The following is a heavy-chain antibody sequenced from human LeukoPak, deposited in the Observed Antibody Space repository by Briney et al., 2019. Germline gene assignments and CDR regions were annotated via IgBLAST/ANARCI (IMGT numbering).Heavy chain of an antibody. Sequence: SETLSLTCTVSGGSVSSSRFHWGWIRQPPGKGLEWIGTIYYSGSTFYNPSLKSRVTISEDTSKNQFSLKLRSVTAADTAVYYCARHLMTDTAMSKFYCWGEGTLVTVSS. V-gene: IGHV4-39*01. CDR2: IYYSGST. D-gene: IGHD5-18*01. CDR1: GGSVSSSRFH. CDR3: ARHLMTDTAMSKFYC. J-gene: IGHJ4*02.